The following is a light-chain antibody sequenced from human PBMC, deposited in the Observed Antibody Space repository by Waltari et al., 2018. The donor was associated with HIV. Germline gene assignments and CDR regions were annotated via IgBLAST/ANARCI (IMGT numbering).Light chain of an antibody. V-gene: IGLV1-47*01. CDR2: KNT. CDR3: AAWDDSLSGWV. CDR1: SSNIGINF. Sequence: SVLTQPPSASGTPGQRVTISCSGSSSNIGINFVSWYQHLPGTAPKVLIYKNTQRPSGVPDRFSGSKSATSASLAISGLRSEDEADYYCAAWDDSLSGWVFGGGTQLTVL. J-gene: IGLJ3*02.